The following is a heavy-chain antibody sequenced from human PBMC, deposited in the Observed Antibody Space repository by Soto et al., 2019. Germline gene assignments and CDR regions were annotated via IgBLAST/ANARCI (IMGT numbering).Heavy chain of an antibody. CDR1: GFTFSSYG. V-gene: IGHV3-30*18. CDR3: AKDQDITIFEEDMVY. Sequence: QVQLVASGGGVVQPGRSLRLSCAASGFTFSSYGMHWVRQAPGKGLEWVAVISYDGSNKYYADSVKGRFTISRDNSKNTLYLQMNSLRAEDTAVYYCAKDQDITIFEEDMVYWGQGTLVTVSS. CDR2: ISYDGSNK. D-gene: IGHD3-3*01. J-gene: IGHJ4*02.